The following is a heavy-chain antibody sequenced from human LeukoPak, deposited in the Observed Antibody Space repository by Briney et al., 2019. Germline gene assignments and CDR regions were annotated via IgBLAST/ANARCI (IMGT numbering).Heavy chain of an antibody. V-gene: IGHV1-8*01. CDR2: MNPNSGNT. D-gene: IGHD3-9*01. J-gene: IGHJ4*02. CDR3: ARGVLRYFVAFDS. Sequence: ASVKVSCKASGYTFTSYDINWVRQATGQGLEWMGWMNPNSGNTGYAQKFQGRVTMTRDTSISTACMELSSLRSEDTAVYYCARGVLRYFVAFDSWGQGTLVTVSS. CDR1: GYTFTSYD.